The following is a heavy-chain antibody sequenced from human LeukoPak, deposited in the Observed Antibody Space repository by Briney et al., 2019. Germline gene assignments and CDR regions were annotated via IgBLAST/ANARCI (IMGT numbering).Heavy chain of an antibody. D-gene: IGHD3-3*01. Sequence: QAGGSLRLSCAASGFTFSSYAMSWVRQAPGKGLEWVSSISGSGDNTYYADSVKGRFTISRDNSKNTLYLQMNSLRAEDTAIYYCARDERLLSFLKWGQGTLVTVSS. CDR1: GFTFSSYA. CDR3: ARDERLLSFLK. J-gene: IGHJ4*02. CDR2: ISGSGDNT. V-gene: IGHV3-23*01.